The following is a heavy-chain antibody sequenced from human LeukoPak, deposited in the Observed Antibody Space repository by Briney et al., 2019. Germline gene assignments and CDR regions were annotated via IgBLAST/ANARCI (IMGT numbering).Heavy chain of an antibody. J-gene: IGHJ5*02. Sequence: ASVKVSCKASGYTFTSYYMHWVRQAPGQGLEWMGIINPSGGSTSYAQKFQGRVTMTRDTSTSTVYMELSSLRSEDTAVYYCARDIGYYGSGRQTLNWFDPWGQGTLVTVSS. D-gene: IGHD3-10*01. CDR3: ARDIGYYGSGRQTLNWFDP. CDR2: INPSGGST. V-gene: IGHV1-46*01. CDR1: GYTFTSYY.